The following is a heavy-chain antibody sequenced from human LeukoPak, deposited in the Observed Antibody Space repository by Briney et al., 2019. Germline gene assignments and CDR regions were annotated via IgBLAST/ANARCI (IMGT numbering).Heavy chain of an antibody. CDR2: RSDDGSAQ. CDR3: AKDRDPYSSGTWDS. CDR1: GFTFNKYG. D-gene: IGHD3-22*01. V-gene: IGHV3-30*18. J-gene: IGHJ1*01. Sequence: PGGSLRLSCIASGFTFNKYGMHWVRQAPGKGLEWVAVRSDDGSAQHYAGSVRGRFTISRDNSKNTLSLQMNSLRPEDTAMYFCAKDRDPYSSGTWDSWGQGTLVIVSS.